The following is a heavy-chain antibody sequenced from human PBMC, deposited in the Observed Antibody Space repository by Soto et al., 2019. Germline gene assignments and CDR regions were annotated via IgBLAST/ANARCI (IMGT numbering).Heavy chain of an antibody. D-gene: IGHD3-16*01. Sequence: EVQLLESGGGLVQPGGSLRLSCAASGFTFSSYAMSWVRQAPGKGLEWVSAISGSGGSTYYADSVKGRFTISRDNSKNTLYLQMNSLRAEDTAVYYCAKPAPYDYIWVRYGADAFDIWGQGTMVTVSS. V-gene: IGHV3-23*01. J-gene: IGHJ3*02. CDR2: ISGSGGST. CDR3: AKPAPYDYIWVRYGADAFDI. CDR1: GFTFSSYA.